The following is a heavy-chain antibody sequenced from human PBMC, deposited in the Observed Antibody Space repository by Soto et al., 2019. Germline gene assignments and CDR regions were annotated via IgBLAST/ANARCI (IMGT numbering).Heavy chain of an antibody. D-gene: IGHD3-22*01. Sequence: GGSLRLSCAASGFTFSNAWMNWVRQAPGKGLEWVGRIKSKTDGGTTDYAAPVKGRFTISRDDSKNTLYLQMNSLKTEDTAVYYCTTGFLQYYDSSGRDYPSKYYYYYYGMDVWGQGTTVTVSS. CDR1: GFTFSNAW. V-gene: IGHV3-15*07. J-gene: IGHJ6*02. CDR2: IKSKTDGGTT. CDR3: TTGFLQYYDSSGRDYPSKYYYYYYGMDV.